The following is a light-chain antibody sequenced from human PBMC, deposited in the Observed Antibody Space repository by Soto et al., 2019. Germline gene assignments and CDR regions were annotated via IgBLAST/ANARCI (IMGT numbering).Light chain of an antibody. CDR1: QGISNY. Sequence: DIQMTQSPSSLSASVGARVTITCRASQGISNYLAWYQQKPGKVPKLLIYAASTLQSGVPSRFSGSGSGTDFTLTISSLQPEDVATYYCQKYNSALGYTFGQGTRLEIK. CDR2: AAS. J-gene: IGKJ5*01. CDR3: QKYNSALGYT. V-gene: IGKV1-27*01.